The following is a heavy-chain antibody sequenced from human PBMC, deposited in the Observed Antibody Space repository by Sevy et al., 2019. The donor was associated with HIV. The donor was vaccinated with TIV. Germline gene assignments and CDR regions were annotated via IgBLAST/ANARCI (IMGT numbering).Heavy chain of an antibody. V-gene: IGHV1-24*01. J-gene: IGHJ4*02. CDR2: FDPEDGET. CDR3: ATDPNQYSSSWFSY. Sequence: ASVKVSCKVSGYTLTELSMHWVRQAPGKALEWMGGFDPEDGETIYAQKFQGRVTMTEDTSTDTAYMELSSLRSEDTAVYYCATDPNQYSSSWFSYWGQGTLVTVSS. D-gene: IGHD6-13*01. CDR1: GYTLTELS.